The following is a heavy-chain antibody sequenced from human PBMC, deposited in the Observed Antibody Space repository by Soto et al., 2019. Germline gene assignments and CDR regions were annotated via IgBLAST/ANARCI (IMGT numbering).Heavy chain of an antibody. CDR3: ARASYYGDYFAFDI. V-gene: IGHV1-2*04. CDR1: GYTFTGYY. J-gene: IGHJ3*02. D-gene: IGHD4-17*01. CDR2: INPNSGGT. Sequence: QVQLVQSGAEVKKPGASVKVSCKASGYTFTGYYMHWVRQAPGQGLEWMGWINPNSGGTNYAQKCQGWVTMTRDTSISTAYMELSRLRSDDTAVYYCARASYYGDYFAFDIWGQGTMVTVSS.